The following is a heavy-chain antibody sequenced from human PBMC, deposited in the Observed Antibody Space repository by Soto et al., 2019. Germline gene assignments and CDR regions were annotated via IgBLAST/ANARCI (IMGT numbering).Heavy chain of an antibody. CDR3: VNGGCSGGSCYPWISWFDP. J-gene: IGHJ5*02. CDR2: IYYSGST. CDR1: GGSISSNY. D-gene: IGHD2-15*01. Sequence: QVQLKESGPGLVKPSETLSLTCTVSGGSISSNYWSWIRQPPGKGLEWIGYIYYSGSTKYNPSLKSRVTISVDTSKNQFSLKLSSVTAADTAVYYCVNGGCSGGSCYPWISWFDPWGQGTLVTVSS. V-gene: IGHV4-59*08.